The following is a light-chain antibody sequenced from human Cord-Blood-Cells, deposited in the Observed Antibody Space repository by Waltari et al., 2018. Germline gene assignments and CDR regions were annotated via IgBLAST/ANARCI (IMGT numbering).Light chain of an antibody. CDR1: QSISSY. Sequence: DIQMTQSQSSLSASLGDRVTIICRASQSISSYLNGYQQNPVKATKLLIYAASSVQSGVPSRFSGSGSGTDFTLTISSLQPEDCATYYCRQSYSTLWTFGQGTKVEIK. CDR2: AAS. CDR3: RQSYSTLWT. V-gene: IGKV1-39*01. J-gene: IGKJ1*01.